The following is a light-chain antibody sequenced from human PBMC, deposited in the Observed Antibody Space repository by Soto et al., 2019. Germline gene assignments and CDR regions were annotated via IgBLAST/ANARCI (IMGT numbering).Light chain of an antibody. CDR3: QQYNISPWT. Sequence: DTVLTQSPGTLSLSTGERATLSCRASQTVSSAYLAWFPQKPGQAPRLLIYGASSMATGIPDRFSGAGSGTEFTLTIRRVAPEDYAVYYCQQYNISPWTVGQGAKVDIK. CDR1: QTVSSAY. J-gene: IGKJ1*01. CDR2: GAS. V-gene: IGKV3-20*01.